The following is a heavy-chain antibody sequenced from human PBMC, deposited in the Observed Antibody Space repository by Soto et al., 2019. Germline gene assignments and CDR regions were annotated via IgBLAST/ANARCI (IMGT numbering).Heavy chain of an antibody. CDR1: GYSFTSYW. Sequence: PGESLKISCKGSGYSFTSYWISWVRQMPGKGLEWMGRIDPSDSYTNYSPSFQGHVTISADKSISTAYLQWSSLKASDTAMYYCARQAYWGSSWYDFDYWGQGTLVTVST. D-gene: IGHD6-13*01. J-gene: IGHJ4*02. CDR3: ARQAYWGSSWYDFDY. V-gene: IGHV5-10-1*01. CDR2: IDPSDSYT.